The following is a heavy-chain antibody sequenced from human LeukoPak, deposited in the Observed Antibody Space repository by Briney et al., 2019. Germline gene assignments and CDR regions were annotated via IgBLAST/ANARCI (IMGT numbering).Heavy chain of an antibody. CDR1: GFSLSTSGMC. D-gene: IGHD3-3*01. CDR3: ARSRRDFWSGTNWFDP. Sequence: SGPTLVKPTQTLTLTCTFPGFSLSTSGMCVSWIRQPPGKALEWLARIDWDDDKYYSTSLKTRLTISKDTSKNQVVLTMTNMDPVDTATYYCARSRRDFWSGTNWFDPWGQGTLVTVSS. V-gene: IGHV2-70*11. J-gene: IGHJ5*02. CDR2: IDWDDDK.